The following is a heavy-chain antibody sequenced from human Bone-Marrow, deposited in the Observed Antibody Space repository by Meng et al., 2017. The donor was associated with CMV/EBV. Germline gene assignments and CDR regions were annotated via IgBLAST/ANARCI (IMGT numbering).Heavy chain of an antibody. CDR1: GFTFSSYG. CDR2: IRYDRSNK. CDR3: ARDRLAYCGGDCSDVENRFDP. D-gene: IGHD2-21*01. Sequence: GESLKISCAASGFTFSSYGMHWVRQAPGKGLEWVAFIRYDRSNKYYADSVQGRFNISRDNSKNTLYLQMNSLRAEDTAVYYCARDRLAYCGGDCSDVENRFDPWGQGTLVTVSS. V-gene: IGHV3-30*02. J-gene: IGHJ5*02.